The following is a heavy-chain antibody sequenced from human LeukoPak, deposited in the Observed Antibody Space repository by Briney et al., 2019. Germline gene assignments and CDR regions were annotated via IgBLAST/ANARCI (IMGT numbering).Heavy chain of an antibody. Sequence: GGSLRLSCAASGLTFNSYSMSWGRQAPGKGPERGSAIDSSSTYIFYADSVKGRFTISRANAKNTTYSQMNWTVGDDTAVFYGAGDSRTLIDYWGQGALVTVSS. V-gene: IGHV3-21*06. CDR2: IDSSSTYI. J-gene: IGHJ4*02. CDR3: AGDSRTLIDY. CDR1: GLTFNSYS.